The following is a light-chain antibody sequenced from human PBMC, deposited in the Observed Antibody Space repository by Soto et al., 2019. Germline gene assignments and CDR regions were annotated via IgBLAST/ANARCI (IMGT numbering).Light chain of an antibody. J-gene: IGKJ1*01. CDR3: QQYNLWPQT. Sequence: EIVMTQSPATLSVSPGERATLSCRASQSVSSNLAWYQQKPGQAPRLLIYGASTRATGIPARFGGSGSGTDFTLTISSLQSEDFAFYYCQQYNLWPQTFGQGTNVEIK. CDR2: GAS. CDR1: QSVSSN. V-gene: IGKV3-15*01.